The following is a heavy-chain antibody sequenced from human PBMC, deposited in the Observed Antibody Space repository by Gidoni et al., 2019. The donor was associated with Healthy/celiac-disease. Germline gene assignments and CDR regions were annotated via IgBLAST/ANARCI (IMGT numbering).Heavy chain of an antibody. Sequence: QVQLVQSGAEVKKPGASVKVSCKASGYTFPSYAMHWVRQAPGQRLEWMGWINAGNGNTKYAHKFQGRVTITRDTSASTAYMELSSLRSEDTAVYYCARERDYGDYDPWGQGTLVTVSS. CDR2: INAGNGNT. D-gene: IGHD4-17*01. V-gene: IGHV1-3*01. CDR3: ARERDYGDYDP. J-gene: IGHJ5*02. CDR1: GYTFPSYA.